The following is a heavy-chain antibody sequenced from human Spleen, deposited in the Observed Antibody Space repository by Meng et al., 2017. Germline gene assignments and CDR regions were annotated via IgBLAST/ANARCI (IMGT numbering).Heavy chain of an antibody. CDR2: ISYDGSNK. D-gene: IGHD6-13*01. J-gene: IGHJ4*02. V-gene: IGHV3-30*04. CDR1: GFTFSSYA. Sequence: GGSLRLSCAASGFTFSSYAMHWVRQAPGKGLEWVAVISYDGSNKYYADSVKGRFTISRDNSKNTLYLQMNSLRAEDTAVYYCARDRSRSGIAAAGFFDYWGQGTLVTVSS. CDR3: ARDRSRSGIAAAGFFDY.